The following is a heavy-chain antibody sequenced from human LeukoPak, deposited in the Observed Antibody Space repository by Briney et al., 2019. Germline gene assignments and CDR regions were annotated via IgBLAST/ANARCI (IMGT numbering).Heavy chain of an antibody. V-gene: IGHV4-4*07. J-gene: IGHJ6*03. CDR3: ARSRRVLGVYYYYTDV. Sequence: SETLSHTCTLCGGSICFYLGRWMPAPAGEGGVGMGRIYTTGGANNNPSPKSRVTRSVDKSRNQFSLKLTSVTPADTAVYYCARSRRVLGVYYYYTDVWGRGPTVTVSS. CDR1: GGSICFYL. D-gene: IGHD3-10*01. CDR2: IYTTGGA.